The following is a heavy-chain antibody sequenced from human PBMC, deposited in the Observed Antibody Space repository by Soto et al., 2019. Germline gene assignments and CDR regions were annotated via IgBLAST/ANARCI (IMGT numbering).Heavy chain of an antibody. V-gene: IGHV5-51*01. Sequence: PGESLKISCKGSGYNFAGYWIAWVLQMPGKGLELMGIIYPSDFGTRYRPSFQGQLTISADKSISSAYLQWSSLRASDTATYYSARGGVSTRTFDYWGQGTPVTVSS. CDR2: IYPSDFGT. CDR1: GYNFAGYW. J-gene: IGHJ4*02. D-gene: IGHD3-3*01. CDR3: ARGGVSTRTFDY.